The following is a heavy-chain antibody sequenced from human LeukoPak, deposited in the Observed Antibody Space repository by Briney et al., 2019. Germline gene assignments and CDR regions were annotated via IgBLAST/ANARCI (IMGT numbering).Heavy chain of an antibody. CDR2: IIPIFGTA. CDR3: ARSLLRGVPEHYYYYGMDV. V-gene: IGHV1-69*01. Sequence: SVKVSCKASGGTFSSHAISWVRQAPGQGLEWMGGIIPIFGTANYAQKFQGRVTITADESTSTAYMELSSLRSEDTAVYYCARSLLRGVPEHYYYYGMDVWGQGTTVTVSS. D-gene: IGHD3-22*01. J-gene: IGHJ6*02. CDR1: GGTFSSHA.